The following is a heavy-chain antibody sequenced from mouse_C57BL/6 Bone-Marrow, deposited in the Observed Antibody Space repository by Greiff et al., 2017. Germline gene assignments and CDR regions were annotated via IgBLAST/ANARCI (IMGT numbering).Heavy chain of an antibody. Sequence: QVQLQQSGAELARPGASVKLSCKASGYTFTSYGISWVKQRTGQGLEWIGEIYPRSGNTYYNEKFKGKATLTADKSSSTAYMKLRSLTSEDSAVYFCARVGYDWFAYWGQGTLVTVSA. CDR1: GYTFTSYG. D-gene: IGHD2-2*01. J-gene: IGHJ3*01. CDR2: IYPRSGNT. V-gene: IGHV1-81*01. CDR3: ARVGYDWFAY.